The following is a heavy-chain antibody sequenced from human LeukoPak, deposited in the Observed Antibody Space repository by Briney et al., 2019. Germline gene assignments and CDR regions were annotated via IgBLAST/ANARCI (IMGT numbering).Heavy chain of an antibody. CDR2: IGSGGDT. CDR1: GFTFSNYA. J-gene: IGHJ4*02. CDR3: ARKYSGTNPFDY. Sequence: GGSLRLSCAASGFTFSNYAMTWVRLAPGKGLEWVSSIGSGGDTYYADSVKGRFTISRDLSKNTLYLQMNSLRAEDTALYYCARKYSGTNPFDYWGQGTLVTVSS. D-gene: IGHD1-26*01. V-gene: IGHV3-23*01.